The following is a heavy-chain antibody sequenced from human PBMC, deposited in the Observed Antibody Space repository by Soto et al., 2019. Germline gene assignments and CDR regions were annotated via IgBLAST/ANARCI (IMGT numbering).Heavy chain of an antibody. CDR1: GFTFSSYG. D-gene: IGHD6-13*01. Sequence: QVQLVESGGGVVQPGRSLRLSCAASGFTFSSYGMHWVRQAPGKGLEWVAVIWYDGSNKYYADSVKGRFTISRDNSKNTRYLQMNSLRAEDTAVYYCARDLSEPVPVVYYGMDVWGQGTTVTVSS. CDR3: ARDLSEPVPVVYYGMDV. J-gene: IGHJ6*02. V-gene: IGHV3-33*01. CDR2: IWYDGSNK.